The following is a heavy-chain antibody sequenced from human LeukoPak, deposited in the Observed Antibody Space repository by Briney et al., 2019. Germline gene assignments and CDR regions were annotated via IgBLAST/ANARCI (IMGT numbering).Heavy chain of an antibody. J-gene: IGHJ4*02. CDR3: ARGSTYCGGDCII. CDR2: ISSSSSYI. V-gene: IGHV3-21*01. D-gene: IGHD2-21*02. Sequence: GGSLRLSCAASGFTFSSYSMNWVRQAPGKGREWVSSISSSSSYIYYADSVKGRFTISRDNAKNSLYLQMNSLRAEDTAVYYCARGSTYCGGDCIIWGQGTLVTVSS. CDR1: GFTFSSYS.